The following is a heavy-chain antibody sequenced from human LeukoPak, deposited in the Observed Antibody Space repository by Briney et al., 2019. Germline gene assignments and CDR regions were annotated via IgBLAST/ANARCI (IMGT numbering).Heavy chain of an antibody. J-gene: IGHJ4*02. CDR1: GYSFTNYW. CDR2: IYVRDSDT. CDR3: ARHGPDGSFDY. V-gene: IGHV5-51*01. Sequence: GESLKISCKDSGYSFTNYWIGWVRQMPGKNLEWMGIIYVRDSDTRYSPSFQGQVTISADKSISTAYLQWSSLKASDTAMYYCARHGPDGSFDYWGQGTLVTVSS.